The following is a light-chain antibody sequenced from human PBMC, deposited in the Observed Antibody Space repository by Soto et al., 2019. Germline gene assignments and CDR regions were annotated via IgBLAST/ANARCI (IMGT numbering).Light chain of an antibody. V-gene: IGKV3-20*01. CDR3: QQTFHSPRT. Sequence: DIVLTQSPGTLSLSPGEMASLSCRASQSVISDFLAWYQQKRGQPPRLLIYDASKRATGIPARFSGGGSGTAFTLTISRVEPEDSAVYYCQQTFHSPRTFGQGTRLEIK. J-gene: IGKJ2*01. CDR2: DAS. CDR1: QSVISDF.